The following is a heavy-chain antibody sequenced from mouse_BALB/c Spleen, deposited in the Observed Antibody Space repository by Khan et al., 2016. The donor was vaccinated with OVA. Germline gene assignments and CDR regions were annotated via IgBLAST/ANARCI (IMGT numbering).Heavy chain of an antibody. J-gene: IGHJ3*01. Sequence: EVQRVESGGDLVKPGGSLKLSCAASGFTFSTYGMSWVRQTPDKRLEWVATVSTGGGYTYYPDSVKGRFTISRDNAKNTLYLQMSSLKSEDTAMSDGARLAYYYDSEGFAYWGQGTLVTVSA. CDR3: ARLAYYYDSEGFAY. D-gene: IGHD1-1*01. V-gene: IGHV5-6*01. CDR2: VSTGGGYT. CDR1: GFTFSTYG.